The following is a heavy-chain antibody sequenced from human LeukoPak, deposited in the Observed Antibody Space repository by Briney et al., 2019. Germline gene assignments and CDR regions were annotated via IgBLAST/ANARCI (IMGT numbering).Heavy chain of an antibody. CDR3: ARALGDGSGSYYFDY. V-gene: IGHV1-18*01. CDR1: GYTFTSYG. CDR2: ISAYNGNT. Sequence: ASVKVSCKASGYTFTSYGISWVRQAPGQGLEWMGWISAYNGNTNCAQKLQGRVTMTTDTSTSTAYMELRSLRSDDTAVYYCARALGDGSGSYYFDYWGQGTLVTVSS. D-gene: IGHD3-10*01. J-gene: IGHJ4*02.